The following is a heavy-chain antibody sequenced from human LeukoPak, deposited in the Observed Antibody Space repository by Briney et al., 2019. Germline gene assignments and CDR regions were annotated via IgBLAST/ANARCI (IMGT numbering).Heavy chain of an antibody. CDR1: VYTFTGYY. D-gene: IGHD4-17*01. Sequence: ASGKVSCKSSVYTFTGYYMHWVRQAPAQGLEWMGWINPNSGGTKYAQKFQGRVTMTRDTSICTAYMELSRLRSDDTAVYYCARGRMGYGDSDYWGQGTLVTVSS. CDR2: INPNSGGT. CDR3: ARGRMGYGDSDY. V-gene: IGHV1-2*02. J-gene: IGHJ4*02.